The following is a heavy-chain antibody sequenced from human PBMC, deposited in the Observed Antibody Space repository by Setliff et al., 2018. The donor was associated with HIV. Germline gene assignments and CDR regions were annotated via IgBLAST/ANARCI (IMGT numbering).Heavy chain of an antibody. J-gene: IGHJ4*02. CDR3: ARAESGDYLHYFDS. Sequence: ASVKVSCKTSGYSFTGYYIHWVRQAPGQGLEWMGWINPNSGATDYAQNFLGRVTMARDTSSDTAYMDLNGLNSDDTAMYFCARAESGDYLHYFDSWGQGTLGTV. CDR1: GYSFTGYY. D-gene: IGHD4-17*01. V-gene: IGHV1-2*02. CDR2: INPNSGAT.